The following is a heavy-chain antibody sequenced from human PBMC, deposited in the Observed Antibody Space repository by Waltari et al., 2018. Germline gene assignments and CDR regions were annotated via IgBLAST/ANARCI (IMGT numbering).Heavy chain of an antibody. V-gene: IGHV4-59*01. CDR1: GGSISRYY. J-gene: IGHJ4*02. CDR2: IYDSGST. CDR3: TRGAYGDSIDY. D-gene: IGHD4-17*01. Sequence: QVQLQESGPGLVTPSETLSPTCTVSGGSISRYYWSWIRQPPGKGLEWIGYIYDSGSTNYDPALKSRFTISVDTSKNQFSLKLSSVTAADAAVYYCTRGAYGDSIDYWGQGTLVTVSS.